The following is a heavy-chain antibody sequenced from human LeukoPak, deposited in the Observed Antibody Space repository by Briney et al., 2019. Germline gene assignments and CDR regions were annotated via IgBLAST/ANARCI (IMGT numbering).Heavy chain of an antibody. Sequence: ASVKVSCKASGGTFSSYAISWVRQAPGQGLEWMGGIIPIFGTANYAQKFQGRVTITADESTSTAYMELSSLRSEDTAVYYCARDLTGDEVGTFDYWGQGTLVTVSS. CDR1: GGTFSSYA. D-gene: IGHD7-27*01. J-gene: IGHJ4*02. V-gene: IGHV1-69*01. CDR2: IIPIFGTA. CDR3: ARDLTGDEVGTFDY.